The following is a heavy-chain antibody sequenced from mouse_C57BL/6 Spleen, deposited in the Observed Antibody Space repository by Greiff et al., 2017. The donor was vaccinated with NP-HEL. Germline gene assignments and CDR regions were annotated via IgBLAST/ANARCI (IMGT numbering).Heavy chain of an antibody. CDR2: IYPGDGDT. CDR1: GYAFSSYW. J-gene: IGHJ3*01. CDR3: ARYYYGSSWFAY. D-gene: IGHD1-1*01. Sequence: VKLQESGAELVKPGASVKISCKASGYAFSSYWMNWVKQRPGKGLEWIGQIYPGDGDTNYNGKFKGKATLTADKSSSTAYMQLSSLTSEDSAVYFCARYYYGSSWFAYWGQGTLVTVSA. V-gene: IGHV1-80*01.